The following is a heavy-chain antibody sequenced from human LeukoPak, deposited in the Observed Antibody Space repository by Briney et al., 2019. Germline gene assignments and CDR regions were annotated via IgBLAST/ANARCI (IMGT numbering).Heavy chain of an antibody. CDR1: GGSLSSYY. D-gene: IGHD2-2*01. Sequence: SETLSLTCTVSGGSLSSYYWSWIRQPAGKGLEWIGRIYTSGSTNYNPSLKSRVTMSVDTSKNQFSLKLSSVTAADTAVYYCARERRDCSSTSCYYGMDVWGQGTTVTVSS. J-gene: IGHJ6*02. CDR3: ARERRDCSSTSCYYGMDV. V-gene: IGHV4-4*07. CDR2: IYTSGST.